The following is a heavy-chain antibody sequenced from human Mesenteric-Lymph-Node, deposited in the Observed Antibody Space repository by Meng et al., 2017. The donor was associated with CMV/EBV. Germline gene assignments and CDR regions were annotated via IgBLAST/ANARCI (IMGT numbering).Heavy chain of an antibody. V-gene: IGHV4-34*01. CDR1: GGSFSGYY. J-gene: IGHJ5*02. Sequence: SQTLSLTCAVYGGSFSGYYWSWIRQPPGKGLEWIGEINHSGSTNYNPSLKSRVTISVDTSKNQFSLKLSSVTAADTAVYYCARRSRSTSRYGVNWFDPWGQGTLVTVSS. CDR3: ARRSRSTSRYGVNWFDP. D-gene: IGHD2-2*01. CDR2: INHSGST.